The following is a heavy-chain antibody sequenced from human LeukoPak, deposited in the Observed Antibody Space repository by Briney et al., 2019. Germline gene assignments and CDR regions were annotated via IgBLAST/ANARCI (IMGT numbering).Heavy chain of an antibody. V-gene: IGHV3-23*01. CDR2: ITGGGGST. Sequence: GGSLRLSCAASGFTFSSYAMSGVRHAPEKGLEWVSAITGGGGSTFYADSVKGRVTISRDNSKNTLYLQMNSLRADDTAVYYCAKGSSSGWPYYFDYWGQGTLVTVSS. D-gene: IGHD6-19*01. J-gene: IGHJ4*02. CDR3: AKGSSSGWPYYFDY. CDR1: GFTFSSYA.